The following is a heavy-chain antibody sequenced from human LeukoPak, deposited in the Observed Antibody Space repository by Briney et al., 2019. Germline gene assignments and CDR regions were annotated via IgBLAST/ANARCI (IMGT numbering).Heavy chain of an antibody. CDR3: ARAAHYSYYYGMDV. CDR1: GYTFTSYD. CDR2: MNADSGST. J-gene: IGHJ6*02. Sequence: ASVKVSCKASGYTFTSYDINWVRQATGQGLEWMGWMNADSGSTAFAQKFQGRVTMTRNTTTSTAYMELSSVRPDDTAVYYCARAAHYSYYYGMDVWGQGTTVTASS. V-gene: IGHV1-8*01.